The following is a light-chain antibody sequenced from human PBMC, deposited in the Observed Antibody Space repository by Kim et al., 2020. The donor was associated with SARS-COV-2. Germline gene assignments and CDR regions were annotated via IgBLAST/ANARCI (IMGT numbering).Light chain of an antibody. CDR2: GAF. Sequence: SLSPGERATRSCRAGQSVSTYLAWYQQKPGQSPRLLIYGAFNRAPGIPDRFSGSESGTDFTLTISGLEPEDFAVYYCQQYHTSPYNFGQGTKLEIK. J-gene: IGKJ2*01. V-gene: IGKV3-20*01. CDR3: QQYHTSPYN. CDR1: QSVSTY.